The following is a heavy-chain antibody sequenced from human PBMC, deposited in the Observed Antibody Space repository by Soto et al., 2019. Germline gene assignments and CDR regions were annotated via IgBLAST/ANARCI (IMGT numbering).Heavy chain of an antibody. CDR1: GFTLSSYW. D-gene: IGHD6-13*01. Sequence: EVQLVESGGGLVQPGGSLRLSCAASGFTLSSYWMHWVRQTPGKGLVWVSRINSDGSSTSYADSVKGRFTISRDNAKNTPYVPMSSLGAEEAAVYYCASEAGYSSSWGGVYFGSWGKGTLVTVSS. J-gene: IGHJ4*02. CDR3: ASEAGYSSSWGGVYFGS. V-gene: IGHV3-74*01. CDR2: INSDGSST.